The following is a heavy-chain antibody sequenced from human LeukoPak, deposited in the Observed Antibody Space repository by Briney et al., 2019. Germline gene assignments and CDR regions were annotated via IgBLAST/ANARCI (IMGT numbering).Heavy chain of an antibody. Sequence: PGGSLRLSVAPPGLTFGSIAMSWVAKAPGKGLEWVSAISGSGGSTYYADSVKGRFTISRDNSKNTLYLQMNSLRAEDTAVYYCAKTAAGSYWGQGTLVTVSS. CDR3: AKTAAGSY. D-gene: IGHD6-13*01. CDR2: ISGSGGST. V-gene: IGHV3-23*01. CDR1: GLTFGSIA. J-gene: IGHJ4*02.